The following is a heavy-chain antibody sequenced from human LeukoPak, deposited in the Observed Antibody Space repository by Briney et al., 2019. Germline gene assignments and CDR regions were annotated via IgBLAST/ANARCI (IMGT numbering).Heavy chain of an antibody. V-gene: IGHV3-7*01. Sequence: PGGSLRLSCAASGFTFSSYWMSWVRQAPGKGLEWVANIKQDGSENYYVDSVKGRFTISRDNDKNSLFLQMTSLRAEDTAVYYCARVGGRYSPLGYWGQGTLVTVSS. CDR2: IKQDGSEN. J-gene: IGHJ4*02. CDR1: GFTFSSYW. D-gene: IGHD3-16*02. CDR3: ARVGGRYSPLGY.